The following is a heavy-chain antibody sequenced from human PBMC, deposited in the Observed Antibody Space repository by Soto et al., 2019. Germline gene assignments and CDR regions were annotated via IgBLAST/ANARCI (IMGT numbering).Heavy chain of an antibody. Sequence: ESGGGVVQPGRSLRLSCAASGFTFSSYGMHWVRQAPGKGLEWVAVIWYDGSNKYYADSVKGRFTISRDNSKNTLYLQMNSLRAEDTAVYYCARDTGSSWYYHYWGQGTLVTVSS. CDR1: GFTFSSYG. J-gene: IGHJ4*02. CDR3: ARDTGSSWYYHY. CDR2: IWYDGSNK. D-gene: IGHD6-13*01. V-gene: IGHV3-33*01.